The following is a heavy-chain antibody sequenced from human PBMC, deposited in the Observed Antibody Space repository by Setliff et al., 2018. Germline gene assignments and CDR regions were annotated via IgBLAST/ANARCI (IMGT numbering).Heavy chain of an antibody. D-gene: IGHD2-8*01. CDR3: LMIVLR. V-gene: IGHV3-33*03. CDR2: IWYDGTNK. J-gene: IGHJ3*01. Sequence: GGSLRLSCAASGFTFSTHAMTWVRQAPGKGLEWVAVIWYDGTNKYYADSVKGRFTVSRDNAKNTLYLQMTSLRAEDTAVYYCLMIVLRWGQGTMVTVS. CDR1: GFTFSTHA.